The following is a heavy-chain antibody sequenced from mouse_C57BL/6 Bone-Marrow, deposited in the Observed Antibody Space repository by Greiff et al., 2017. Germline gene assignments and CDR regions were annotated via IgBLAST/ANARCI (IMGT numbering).Heavy chain of an antibody. CDR3: TGIAY. CDR2: IDPENGDT. CDR1: GFNIKDDY. J-gene: IGHJ3*01. V-gene: IGHV14-4*01. Sequence: VQLKQSGAELVRPGASVKLSCTASGFNIKDDYMHWVKQRPEQGLEWIGWIDPENGDTEYASKFQGKATITVDTSSNTAYLQRSSLTSADTAVYYCTGIAYWGQGTLVTVSA.